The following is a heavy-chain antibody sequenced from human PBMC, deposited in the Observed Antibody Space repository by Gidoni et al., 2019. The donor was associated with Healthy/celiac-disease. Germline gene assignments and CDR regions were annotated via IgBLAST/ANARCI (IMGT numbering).Heavy chain of an antibody. D-gene: IGHD7-27*01. CDR2: IRGSGGST. J-gene: IGHJ4*02. CDR1: GFTFSSDA. Sequence: VQLLESGVGWLQPGGSLSLSSAASGFTFSSDAMSWVRQAAGKGLEWVSAIRGSGGSTYYADSVKGWFTISRDNSKNTLYLQRNSLRAEDTAVYYCAKDEGWGDYWGQGTLVTVSS. CDR3: AKDEGWGDY. V-gene: IGHV3-23*01.